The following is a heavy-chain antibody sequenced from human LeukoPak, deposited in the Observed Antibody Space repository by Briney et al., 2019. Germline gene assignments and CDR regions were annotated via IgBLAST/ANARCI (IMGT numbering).Heavy chain of an antibody. CDR3: ATGHGQQLVLMMGYYYYMDV. Sequence: ASVKVSCKASGGTFSSYAISWVRQAPEQGLEWMGGIIPIFGTANYAQKFQGRVTITTDESTSTAYMELSSLRSEDTAVYYCATGHGQQLVLMMGYYYYMDVWGKGTTVTVSS. J-gene: IGHJ6*03. V-gene: IGHV1-69*05. D-gene: IGHD6-13*01. CDR2: IIPIFGTA. CDR1: GGTFSSYA.